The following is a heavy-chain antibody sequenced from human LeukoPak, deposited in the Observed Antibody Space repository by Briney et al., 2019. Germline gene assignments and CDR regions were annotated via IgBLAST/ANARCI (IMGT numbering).Heavy chain of an antibody. CDR1: GFTFSSYV. CDR3: AKQVGGYSHGPIDY. D-gene: IGHD5-18*01. J-gene: IGHJ4*02. Sequence: GGSLRLSCAASGFTFSSYVMHWVRQAPGKGLEWVSAISGSGGSTYYADSVKGRFTISRDNSKNTLYLQMNSLRAEDTAVYYCAKQVGGYSHGPIDYWGQGTLVTVSS. CDR2: ISGSGGST. V-gene: IGHV3-23*01.